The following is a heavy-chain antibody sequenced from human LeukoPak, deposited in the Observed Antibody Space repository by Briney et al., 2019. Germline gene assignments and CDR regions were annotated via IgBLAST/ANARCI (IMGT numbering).Heavy chain of an antibody. J-gene: IGHJ3*02. V-gene: IGHV3-7*01. Sequence: GGSLRLSCAASGFFFSAYGIHWVRQAPGKGLEWVASIKLDGGENYYVDSVKGRFTISRDNAKNSLSLQMNSLRAEDTAVYYCARGRSGSGNYYHAAFDIWGQGTMVTVSS. CDR1: GFFFSAYG. CDR2: IKLDGGEN. CDR3: ARGRSGSGNYYHAAFDI. D-gene: IGHD3-10*01.